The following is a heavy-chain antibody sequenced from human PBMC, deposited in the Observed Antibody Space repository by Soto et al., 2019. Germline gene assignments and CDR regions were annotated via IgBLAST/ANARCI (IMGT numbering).Heavy chain of an antibody. CDR1: GFTFNIYA. CDR3: ATVARYDDFDV. CDR2: ICSTGTTT. J-gene: IGHJ3*01. Sequence: QLLGSGGGLAQPGGSLRLSCEASGFTFNIYAMTWVRQAPGKGLEWVSNICSTGTTTYYADSVKGRFAISRDNSKSTLYLQMNSLRAEDTAVYYCATVARYDDFDVWGQGTMVTVSS. D-gene: IGHD6-19*01. V-gene: IGHV3-23*05.